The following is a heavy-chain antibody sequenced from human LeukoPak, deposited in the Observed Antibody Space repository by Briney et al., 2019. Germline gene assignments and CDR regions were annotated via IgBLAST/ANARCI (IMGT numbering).Heavy chain of an antibody. Sequence: GRSLRLSCAASGFTFSSYGMHWVRQAPGKGLEWVAVIWYDGSNKYYADSVKGRFTISRDNSKNTLYLQMNSLRAEDTAVYYCARDSGITDTAMEIDYWGQGTLVTVSS. CDR1: GFTFSSYG. CDR3: ARDSGITDTAMEIDY. CDR2: IWYDGSNK. D-gene: IGHD5-18*01. J-gene: IGHJ4*02. V-gene: IGHV3-33*01.